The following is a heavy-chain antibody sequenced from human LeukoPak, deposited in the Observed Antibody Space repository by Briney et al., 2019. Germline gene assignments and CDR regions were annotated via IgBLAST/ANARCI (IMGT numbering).Heavy chain of an antibody. Sequence: PGGSLRLSCAASGFTFSSYWMHWVRQAPGKGLVWVSRINSDGSNTRYADSVKGRFTISRDNAKNTLYLQMNSLRAEDTAVYYCARGVNGDSRFDPWGQGTLVTVSS. CDR1: GFTFSSYW. J-gene: IGHJ5*02. CDR3: ARGVNGDSRFDP. CDR2: INSDGSNT. V-gene: IGHV3-74*01. D-gene: IGHD4-17*01.